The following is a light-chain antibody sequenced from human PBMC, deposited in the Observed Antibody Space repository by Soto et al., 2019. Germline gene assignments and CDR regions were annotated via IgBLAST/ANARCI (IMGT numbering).Light chain of an antibody. Sequence: ISFRASQDISTWLAWYQQKPGKAPKLLIYKASSLESGVPSRFSGSGSGTEFILPISSLQPDVFSPHYCQPYIRYRTFGSGTEVDIK. CDR2: KAS. J-gene: IGKJ3*01. CDR3: QPYIRYRT. V-gene: IGKV1-5*03. CDR1: QDISTW.